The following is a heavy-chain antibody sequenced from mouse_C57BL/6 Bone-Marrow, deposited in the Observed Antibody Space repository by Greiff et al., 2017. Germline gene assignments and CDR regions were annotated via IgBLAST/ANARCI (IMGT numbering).Heavy chain of an antibody. Sequence: VQLQQSGAELVRPGASVKLSCTASGFNIKDDYMHWVKQRPEQGLAWIGWIDPENGDTEYASKFQGKATITADPSSNTAYLQLSSLTSEDTAVYYCTTPFYYGSSFYWYFDVWGTGTTVTVSS. CDR3: TTPFYYGSSFYWYFDV. D-gene: IGHD1-1*01. J-gene: IGHJ1*03. CDR2: IDPENGDT. V-gene: IGHV14-4*01. CDR1: GFNIKDDY.